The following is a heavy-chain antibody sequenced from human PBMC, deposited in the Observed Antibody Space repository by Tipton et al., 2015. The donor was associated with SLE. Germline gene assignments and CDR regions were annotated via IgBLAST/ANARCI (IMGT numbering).Heavy chain of an antibody. CDR3: ASYSGSYYDAFDI. D-gene: IGHD1-26*01. CDR1: GGSFSGDY. CDR2: INHSGST. V-gene: IGHV4-34*01. J-gene: IGHJ3*02. Sequence: TLSLTCAVYGGSFSGDYWSWIRQPPGKGLEWIGEINHSGSTNYNPSLKSRVTISVDTSKNQFSLKLSSVTAADTAVYYCASYSGSYYDAFDIWGQGTMVTVSS.